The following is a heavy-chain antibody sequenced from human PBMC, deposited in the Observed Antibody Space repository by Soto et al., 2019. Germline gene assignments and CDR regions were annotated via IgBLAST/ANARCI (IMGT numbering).Heavy chain of an antibody. J-gene: IGHJ4*02. V-gene: IGHV3-21*06. CDR2: ISSTTNYI. CDR3: ARESEDLTSNFDY. Sequence: ESLRLSCAASGFTFTRYSMNWVRQAPGKGLEWVSSISSTTNYIYYGDSMKGRFTISRDNAKNSLYLEMNSLRAEDTAVYYCARESEDLTSNFDYWGQGTLVTVSS. CDR1: GFTFTRYS.